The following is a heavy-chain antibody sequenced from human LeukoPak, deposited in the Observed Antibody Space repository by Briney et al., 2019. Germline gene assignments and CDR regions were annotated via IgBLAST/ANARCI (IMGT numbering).Heavy chain of an antibody. CDR1: GFTFSSYS. V-gene: IGHV4-34*01. Sequence: PGGSLRLSCAASGFTFSSYSMNWVRQPPGKGLEWIGEINHSGSTNYNPSLKSRVTISVDTSKNQFSLKLSSVTAADTAVYYCARGKGRDKRRNGPRGAFDYWGQGTLVTVSS. J-gene: IGHJ4*02. CDR2: INHSGST. CDR3: ARGKGRDKRRNGPRGAFDY. D-gene: IGHD1-1*01.